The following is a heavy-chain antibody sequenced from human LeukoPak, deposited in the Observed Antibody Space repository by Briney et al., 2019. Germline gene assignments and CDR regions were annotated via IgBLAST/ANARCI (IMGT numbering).Heavy chain of an antibody. Sequence: GGSLRLSCAASGFTFSSYAMSWVRQAPGKGLEWVSGISGSGGTTSYADSVKGRFTISRDHSKNTLSLQMNSLRAEDTAVYYCAKDSDELIAAAYNWFDPWGQGTLVTVSS. D-gene: IGHD6-13*01. CDR2: ISGSGGTT. V-gene: IGHV3-23*01. CDR3: AKDSDELIAAAYNWFDP. J-gene: IGHJ5*02. CDR1: GFTFSSYA.